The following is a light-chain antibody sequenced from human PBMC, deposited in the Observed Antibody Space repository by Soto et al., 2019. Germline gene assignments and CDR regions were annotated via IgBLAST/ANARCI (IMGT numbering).Light chain of an antibody. J-gene: IGKJ2*01. Sequence: AIQMTQSPSSLSASVGDRVTITCRASQGIGTDLGWCQQTPGKAPKLLIYAASTLQSGVPSRFSGSGSGTDFTLTISSLQPEDFATYYCLQDYNFPYTFGQGTKLEIK. CDR3: LQDYNFPYT. CDR1: QGIGTD. V-gene: IGKV1-6*01. CDR2: AAS.